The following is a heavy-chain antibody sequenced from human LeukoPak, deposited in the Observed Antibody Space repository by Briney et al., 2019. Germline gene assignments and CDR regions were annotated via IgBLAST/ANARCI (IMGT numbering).Heavy chain of an antibody. CDR2: IYYSGST. CDR3: ARHEYSGSYYGLSWFDP. Sequence: SETLSLTCTVSGSSISSYYWSWIRQPPGKGLEWIGYIYYSGSTNYNPSLKSRVTISVDTSKNQLSLKLSSLTAADTAVYYCARHEYSGSYYGLSWFDPWGQGTLVTVSS. V-gene: IGHV4-59*08. D-gene: IGHD1-26*01. J-gene: IGHJ5*02. CDR1: GSSISSYY.